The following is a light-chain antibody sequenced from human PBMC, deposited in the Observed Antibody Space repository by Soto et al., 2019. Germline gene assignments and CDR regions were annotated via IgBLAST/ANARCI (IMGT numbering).Light chain of an antibody. CDR3: QQSDNLPLT. CDR2: DAS. CDR1: QAIKNF. V-gene: IGKV1-33*01. J-gene: IGKJ5*01. Sequence: DFPMTQSPSSLSASVGDRVTITCRATQAIKNFLYWYQQKPGRAPKLLISDASTLHRGVPSRFSGSGSVTHFTFVISSLQPEDVGTYYCQQSDNLPLTFGQGTRLDIK.